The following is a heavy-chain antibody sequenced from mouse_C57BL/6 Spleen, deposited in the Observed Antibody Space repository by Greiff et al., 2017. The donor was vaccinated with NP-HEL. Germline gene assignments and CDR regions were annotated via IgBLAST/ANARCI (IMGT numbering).Heavy chain of an antibody. CDR3: ARFKGTRGCEHAMDY. J-gene: IGHJ4*01. CDR1: GYSFTDYN. D-gene: IGHD1-3*01. CDR2: INPNYGTT. Sequence: EVQLQESGPELVKPGASVKISCKASGYSFTDYNMNWVKQSNGKSLEWIGVINPNYGTTSYNQKFKGKATLTVDQSSSTAYMQLNSLTSEDSAVYYCARFKGTRGCEHAMDYWGQGTSVTVSS. V-gene: IGHV1-39*01.